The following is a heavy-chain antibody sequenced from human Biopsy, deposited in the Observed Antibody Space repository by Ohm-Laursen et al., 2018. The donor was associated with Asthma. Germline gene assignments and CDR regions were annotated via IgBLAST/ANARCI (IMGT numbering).Heavy chain of an antibody. D-gene: IGHD3-3*01. CDR3: AKRRGYSDLTDFDH. Sequence: SLRLSSAASGFVFRSHAMHWVRQAPGKGLEWVAVVSYDGGVAHYADSMKGRFTISRDNAKSTLYLQMNRLRTDDTAVYYCAKRRGYSDLTDFDHWGQGTLVTVSS. J-gene: IGHJ4*02. CDR2: VSYDGGVA. V-gene: IGHV3-30*18. CDR1: GFVFRSHA.